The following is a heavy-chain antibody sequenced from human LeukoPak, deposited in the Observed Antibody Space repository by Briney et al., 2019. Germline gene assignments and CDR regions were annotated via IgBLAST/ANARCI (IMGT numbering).Heavy chain of an antibody. D-gene: IGHD5-24*01. V-gene: IGHV1-69*01. CDR2: IIPIFSTA. J-gene: IGHJ4*02. CDR1: GGTFSSYA. CDR3: ARRSTRRDGYNLEDDY. Sequence: SVKVSCKASGGTFSSYAISWVRQAPGQGLEWMGGIIPIFSTANYAQKFQGRVTITADESTSTAYMELSSLRSEDTAVYYCARRSTRRDGYNLEDDYWGQGTLVTVSS.